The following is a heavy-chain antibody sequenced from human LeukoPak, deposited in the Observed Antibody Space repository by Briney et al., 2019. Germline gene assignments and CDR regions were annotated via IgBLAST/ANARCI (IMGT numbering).Heavy chain of an antibody. D-gene: IGHD6-19*01. CDR3: ARVGQWPAFDS. CDR1: GGSISNYY. V-gene: IGHV4-59*01. CDR2: IFYGGST. Sequence: SETLSLTCTLSGGSISNYYWSWIRQPPGKGLEWIGYIFYGGSTNYNPPLKSRVTISVDTSKNQFSLKLSSVTAADTAVYYCARVGQWPAFDSWGQGTLVTVSS. J-gene: IGHJ4*02.